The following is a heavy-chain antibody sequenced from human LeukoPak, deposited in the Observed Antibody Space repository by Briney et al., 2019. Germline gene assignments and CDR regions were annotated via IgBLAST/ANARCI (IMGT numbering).Heavy chain of an antibody. CDR3: ARDLHPSDWLYFEYAFDI. CDR2: IIPIFGTA. CDR1: GGTFSSYA. D-gene: IGHD3-9*01. V-gene: IGHV1-69*01. J-gene: IGHJ3*02. Sequence: SVKVSCKAPGGTFSSYAISWVRQAPGQGLEWMGGIIPIFGTANYAQKFQGRVTITADESTSTAYMELSSLRSEDTAVYYCARDLHPSDWLYFEYAFDIWGQGTTVTVSS.